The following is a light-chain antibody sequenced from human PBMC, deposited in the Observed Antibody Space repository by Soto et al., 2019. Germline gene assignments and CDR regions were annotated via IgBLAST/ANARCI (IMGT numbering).Light chain of an antibody. Sequence: EIVMTQSPATLSVSPGERATLSCRASQSVSSNLAWYQQKPGQAPRLLIYGASTRATGIPARFSGSGSGTEFTLTTSGLQSEDLAVYYCQQYNNWPRTFGQGTKVEI. CDR1: QSVSSN. V-gene: IGKV3-15*01. CDR2: GAS. J-gene: IGKJ1*01. CDR3: QQYNNWPRT.